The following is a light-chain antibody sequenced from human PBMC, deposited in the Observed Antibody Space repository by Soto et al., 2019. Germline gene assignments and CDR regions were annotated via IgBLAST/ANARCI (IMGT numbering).Light chain of an antibody. CDR3: QQSYSAPKFT. CDR2: AAS. V-gene: IGKV1-39*01. Sequence: DIRMTQSPSSLSASIGDRVSITCRASQRISTYLNWYQQKPGKAPRLLIYAASSLQSGVPSRFSGSGSGRDFTLTIGSLQPDDFATYYCQQSYSAPKFTFGQGTHLEI. J-gene: IGKJ2*01. CDR1: QRISTY.